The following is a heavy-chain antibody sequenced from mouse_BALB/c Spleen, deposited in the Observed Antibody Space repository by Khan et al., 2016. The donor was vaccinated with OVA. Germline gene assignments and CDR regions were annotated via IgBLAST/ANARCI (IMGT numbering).Heavy chain of an antibody. Sequence: QVQLQQSGPGLVAPSQSLSITCNVSGFSLSRYNIHWVRQPPGKGLEWLGMIWGGGGTDYNSSLKSRLSISKDNSTTQVFLKMSSLQTDDTARYYCARDYYRYDGYYAMDYWGQGTSVTVSS. D-gene: IGHD2-14*01. J-gene: IGHJ4*01. CDR1: GFSLSRYN. V-gene: IGHV2-6-4*01. CDR2: IWGGGGT. CDR3: ARDYYRYDGYYAMDY.